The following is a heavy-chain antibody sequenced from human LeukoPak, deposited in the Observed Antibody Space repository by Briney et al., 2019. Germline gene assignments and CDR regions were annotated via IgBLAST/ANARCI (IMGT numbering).Heavy chain of an antibody. Sequence: SETLSLTCTVSGGYISSSSYYWGWIRQPPGKGLEWIGSIYYSGSTYYNPSLKSRVTISVDTSKNQFSLKLSSVTAADTALYYCAIRFGRLEAGGTPFDSWGQGTLVTVSS. V-gene: IGHV4-39*07. CDR2: IYYSGST. D-gene: IGHD6-13*01. J-gene: IGHJ4*02. CDR1: GGYISSSSYY. CDR3: AIRFGRLEAGGTPFDS.